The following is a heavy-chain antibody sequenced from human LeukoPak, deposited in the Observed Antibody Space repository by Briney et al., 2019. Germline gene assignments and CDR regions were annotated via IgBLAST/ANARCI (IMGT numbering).Heavy chain of an antibody. Sequence: GGSLRLSCAASGFTFSSYSMNWVRQAPGKGLEWVSSTSSSSSYIYYADSVKGRFTISRDNAKNSLYLQMNSLRAEDTAVYYCARSTVTTGLAFDYWGQGTLVTVSS. CDR3: ARSTVTTGLAFDY. J-gene: IGHJ4*02. D-gene: IGHD4-11*01. CDR2: TSSSSSYI. V-gene: IGHV3-21*01. CDR1: GFTFSSYS.